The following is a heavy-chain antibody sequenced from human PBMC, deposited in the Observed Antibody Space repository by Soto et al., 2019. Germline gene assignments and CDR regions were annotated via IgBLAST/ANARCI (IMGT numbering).Heavy chain of an antibody. Sequence: SETLSLTCAVYGGSFSGYYWSWIRQPPGKGLEWIGEINHSGSTNYNPALKSRVTISVDTSKNQFSLKLSSVTAADTAVYYCASSLGARYCSGGSCSRGYYYGMDVWGQGTTVTVSS. CDR1: GGSFSGYY. J-gene: IGHJ6*02. CDR2: INHSGST. V-gene: IGHV4-34*01. CDR3: ASSLGARYCSGGSCSRGYYYGMDV. D-gene: IGHD2-15*01.